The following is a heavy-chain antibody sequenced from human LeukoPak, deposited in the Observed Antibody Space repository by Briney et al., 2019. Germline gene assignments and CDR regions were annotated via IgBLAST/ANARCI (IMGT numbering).Heavy chain of an antibody. J-gene: IGHJ4*02. D-gene: IGHD2-21*02. CDR1: GFTFSSYA. V-gene: IGHV3-23*01. CDR2: ISGSGGST. Sequence: GGSLRLSCAASGFTFSSYAMSWVRQAPGKGLEWVSAISGSGGSTYYADSVKGRFTISGDNSKNTLYLQMNSLRAEDTAVYYCAKVPYCGGDCYPNLDYWGQGTLVTVSS. CDR3: AKVPYCGGDCYPNLDY.